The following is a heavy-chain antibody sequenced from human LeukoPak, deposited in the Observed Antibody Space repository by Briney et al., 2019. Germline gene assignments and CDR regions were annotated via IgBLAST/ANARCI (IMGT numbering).Heavy chain of an antibody. CDR2: INHSGST. Sequence: SETLSLTCAVYGGSFSGYYWSWIRQPPGKGLEWIGEINHSGSTNYNPSLKSRVTISVDTSKNQFSLKLSSVTAADTAVYYCARDGSSSSYPYYYGMDVWGQGTTVTVSS. D-gene: IGHD6-6*01. CDR1: GGSFSGYY. J-gene: IGHJ6*02. CDR3: ARDGSSSSYPYYYGMDV. V-gene: IGHV4-34*01.